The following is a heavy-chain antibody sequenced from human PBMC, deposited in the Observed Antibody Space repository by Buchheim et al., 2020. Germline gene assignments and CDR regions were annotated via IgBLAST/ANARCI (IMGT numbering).Heavy chain of an antibody. J-gene: IGHJ4*02. D-gene: IGHD3-22*01. Sequence: QVQLQQWGAGLLKPSETLSLTCAVYGGSFSGYYWSWSWIRQPPGKGLEWIGEINHSGSTNYNPSLKSRDTISVDTSKNQFSLKLSSVTAADTAVYYCARGLHDSRGYYQSSVVTRGNRFDYWGQGTL. CDR2: INHSGST. V-gene: IGHV4-34*01. CDR3: ARGLHDSRGYYQSSVVTRGNRFDY. CDR1: GGSFSGYY.